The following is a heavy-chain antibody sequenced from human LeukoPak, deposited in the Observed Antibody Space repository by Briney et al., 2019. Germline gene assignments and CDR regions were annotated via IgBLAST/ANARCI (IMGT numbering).Heavy chain of an antibody. Sequence: GGSLRLSCAASGFTFSSYWMSWVRQAPEKGLEWVSGISGSGGSTYHADSVKGRFTISRDNSKNTLYLQMNSLRAEDTAVYYCAKIGRRYDFWTGYYEEEVDYMDVWGKGTTVTVSS. CDR1: GFTFSSYW. CDR3: AKIGRRYDFWTGYYEEEVDYMDV. V-gene: IGHV3-23*01. D-gene: IGHD3-3*01. CDR2: ISGSGGST. J-gene: IGHJ6*03.